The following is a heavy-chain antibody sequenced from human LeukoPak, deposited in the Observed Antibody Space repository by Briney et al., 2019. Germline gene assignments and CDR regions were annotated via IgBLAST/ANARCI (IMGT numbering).Heavy chain of an antibody. CDR1: GFTFNSFA. Sequence: GGSLRLSCAASGFTFNSFAMNWVRQAPGNGLEWVSSISGSDGTSHYADFVKGRFTISRDNSKNTLYLQMNSLRAEDTAAYYCAKSLGVGGYTRYKGLDQWGQGTLVVVSS. J-gene: IGHJ4*02. D-gene: IGHD3-16*02. CDR2: ISGSDGTS. CDR3: AKSLGVGGYTRYKGLDQ. V-gene: IGHV3-23*01.